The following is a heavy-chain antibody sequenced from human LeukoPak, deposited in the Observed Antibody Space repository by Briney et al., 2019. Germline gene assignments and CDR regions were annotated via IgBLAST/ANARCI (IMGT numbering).Heavy chain of an antibody. J-gene: IGHJ4*02. CDR3: ARERRIAAAAYFDY. CDR1: GYTFTGYY. V-gene: IGHV1-2*02. Sequence: APVKVSCKASGYTFTGYYMHWVRQAPGQGLEWMGWINPNSGGTNYAQKFQGRVTMTRDTSISTAYMELSRLRSDDTAVYYCARERRIAAAAYFDYWGQGTLVTVSS. CDR2: INPNSGGT. D-gene: IGHD6-13*01.